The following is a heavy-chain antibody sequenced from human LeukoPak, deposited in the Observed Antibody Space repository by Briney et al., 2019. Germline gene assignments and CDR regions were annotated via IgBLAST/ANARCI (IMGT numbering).Heavy chain of an antibody. CDR3: ARGTYGMDV. CDR2: IYSDGSST. J-gene: IGHJ6*02. V-gene: IGHV3-74*01. Sequence: PGGSLRLSCAASGFTFSNHWMHWVRQAPGKGLVWVSRIYSDGSSTRYADSVKGRFTISRDNAKNTLYLQMNSLRAEDTAVYYCARGTYGMDVWGQGTTVTVSS. CDR1: GFTFSNHW.